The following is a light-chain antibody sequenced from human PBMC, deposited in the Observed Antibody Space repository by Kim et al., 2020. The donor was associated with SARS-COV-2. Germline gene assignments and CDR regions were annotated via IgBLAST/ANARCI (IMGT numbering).Light chain of an antibody. J-gene: IGLJ2*01. CDR1: NSGVGGYDY. CDR2: DVS. Sequence: GQSGTLACTGTNSGVGGYDYVSWYRKHPGDAPKLMIYDVSERPSGVPDRFSGSKSANTASLTISGLQAEDEADYYCCSYAGGYTFIFGGGTQLTVL. CDR3: CSYAGGYTFI. V-gene: IGLV2-11*03.